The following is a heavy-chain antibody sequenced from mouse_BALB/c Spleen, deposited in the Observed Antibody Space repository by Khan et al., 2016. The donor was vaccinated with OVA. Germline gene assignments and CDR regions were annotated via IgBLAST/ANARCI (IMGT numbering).Heavy chain of an antibody. CDR2: IWGDGST. Sequence: ESGPGLVAPSQSLSITCTVSGFSLTTYGVSWVRQPPGTGLEWLGVIWGDGSTNYPSVLLSRLSISKDNSKSQVFLKLNSLHTDDTATYYGAKAYYGSSLDAMDYWGQGTSVTVAS. D-gene: IGHD1-1*01. J-gene: IGHJ4*01. CDR3: AKAYYGSSLDAMDY. V-gene: IGHV2-3*01. CDR1: GFSLTTYG.